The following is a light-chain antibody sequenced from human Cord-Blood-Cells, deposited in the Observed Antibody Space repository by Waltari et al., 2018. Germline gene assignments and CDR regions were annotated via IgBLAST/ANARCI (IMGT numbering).Light chain of an antibody. CDR1: SSDVGGSNY. J-gene: IGLJ3*02. V-gene: IGLV2-14*03. Sequence: QSALTQPASVSGSPGQSITIPCPGTSSDVGGSNYVSWYQQQPGKAPKLMIYDVSNPPSGVSNRFSGSKSSNTASLTISGLQAEDEADYYCSSYTSSSTQVFGGGTKLTVL. CDR3: SSYTSSSTQV. CDR2: DVS.